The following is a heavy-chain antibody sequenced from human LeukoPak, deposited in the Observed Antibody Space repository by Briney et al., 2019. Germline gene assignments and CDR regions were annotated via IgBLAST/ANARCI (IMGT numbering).Heavy chain of an antibody. CDR1: GFTFRSYG. V-gene: IGHV3-30*18. CDR3: AKEFMADKTISNFDY. Sequence: PGGSLRLSCAASGFTFRSYGMHWVRQAPGKGLEWVAVISYDGTKKYYADSVKGRFTISRDNSKNTLYLRMNSLRVEDTAVYFCAKEFMADKTISNFDYWGQGTLVTVSS. J-gene: IGHJ4*02. D-gene: IGHD5-18*01. CDR2: ISYDGTKK.